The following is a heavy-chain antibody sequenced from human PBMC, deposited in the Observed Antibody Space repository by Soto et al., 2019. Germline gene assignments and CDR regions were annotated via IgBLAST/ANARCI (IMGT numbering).Heavy chain of an antibody. J-gene: IGHJ6*02. CDR3: IDLGSGAYYYGMDV. V-gene: IGHV3-15*01. Sequence: LRLSCAASGFTFRNYVMSWVRQAPEKGLEWVGRIKSDSGTTDYAAPVKGRFTISRDDSKNTLYLQMNSLKIEDTAVYYCIDLGSGAYYYGMDVWGQGTTVTVSS. CDR2: IKSDSGTT. D-gene: IGHD2-15*01. CDR1: GFTFRNYV.